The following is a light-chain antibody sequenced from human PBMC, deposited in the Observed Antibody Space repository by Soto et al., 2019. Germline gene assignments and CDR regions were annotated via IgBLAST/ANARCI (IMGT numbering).Light chain of an antibody. Sequence: DIQLTQSPSTLSASVGDRVIITCRASQSISSWLAWYQQKPGKAPKLLIYDASSLESGVPSRFSGSGSGTEFTLTISSLQPDDFATYYCQQYNSYHTFGQGTKVDIK. CDR3: QQYNSYHT. CDR2: DAS. J-gene: IGKJ2*01. V-gene: IGKV1-5*01. CDR1: QSISSW.